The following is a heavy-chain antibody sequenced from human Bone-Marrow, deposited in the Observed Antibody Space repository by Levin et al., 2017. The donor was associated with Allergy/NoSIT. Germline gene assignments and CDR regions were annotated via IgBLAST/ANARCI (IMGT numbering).Heavy chain of an antibody. CDR2: ISYDGSNK. V-gene: IGHV3-30*18. CDR3: AKDLGEGVRALGLLWFGNGDY. D-gene: IGHD3-10*01. CDR1: GFTFSSYG. J-gene: IGHJ4*02. Sequence: GGSLRLSCAASGFTFSSYGMHWVRQAPGKGLEWVAVISYDGSNKYYADSVKGRFTISRDNSKNTLYLQMNSLRAEDTAVYYCAKDLGEGVRALGLLWFGNGDYWGQGTLVTVSS.